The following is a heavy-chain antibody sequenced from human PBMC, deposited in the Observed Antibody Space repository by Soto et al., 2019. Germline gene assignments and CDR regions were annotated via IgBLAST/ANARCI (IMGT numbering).Heavy chain of an antibody. J-gene: IGHJ4*02. CDR1: GYIFTTYG. Sequence: QVHLVQSGAEVKKPGASVKVSCKGSGYIFTTYGITWVRQAPGQGLEWMGWISAHNGNTNYAQKLQGRVTVTRDTSTRTAYMELRNLRSDYKSVYYWASGRYGAYWGQGALVTVSS. D-gene: IGHD1-26*01. CDR3: ASGRYGAY. CDR2: ISAHNGNT. V-gene: IGHV1-18*01.